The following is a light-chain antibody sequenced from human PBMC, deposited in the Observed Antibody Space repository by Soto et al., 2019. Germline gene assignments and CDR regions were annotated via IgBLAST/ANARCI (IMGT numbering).Light chain of an antibody. Sequence: IVLTQSACILSLSTGERATLSCRASQSVSSSYLAWYQQKPGQAPRPLIYGASSRAIGIPDRFSGSGSGTDFTLTISRLEPEDFAVYYCQQYGSSPWTFGQGTKWIS. V-gene: IGKV3-20*01. CDR2: GAS. J-gene: IGKJ1*01. CDR3: QQYGSSPWT. CDR1: QSVSSSY.